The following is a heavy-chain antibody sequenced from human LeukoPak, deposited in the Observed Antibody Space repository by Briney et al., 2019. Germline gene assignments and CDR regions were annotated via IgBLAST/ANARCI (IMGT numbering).Heavy chain of an antibody. CDR2: IRYDGSNK. J-gene: IGHJ6*02. Sequence: PGGSLRLSCAASGFTFSSYSMNWVRQAPGKGLEWVAFIRYDGSNKDYADSVKGRFTISRDNSRNTLYLQMNSLRAEDTAVYYCARSRDSSGWYGYYGMDVWGQGTTVTVSS. CDR3: ARSRDSSGWYGYYGMDV. CDR1: GFTFSSYS. D-gene: IGHD6-19*01. V-gene: IGHV3-30*02.